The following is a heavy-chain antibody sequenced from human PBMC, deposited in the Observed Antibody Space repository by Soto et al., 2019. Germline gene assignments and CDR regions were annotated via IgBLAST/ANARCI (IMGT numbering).Heavy chain of an antibody. V-gene: IGHV1-69*06. Sequence: GASGQVCCKASGRTFSSYAISWVRQAPGHGLEWMGGIIPIFGTANYAQKFQGRVMITADKSTSTAYMELSSLRSEDTAVYYCATTITMIVVATNYYGMDVWGQGTTVTVSS. D-gene: IGHD3-22*01. CDR2: IIPIFGTA. CDR1: GRTFSSYA. CDR3: ATTITMIVVATNYYGMDV. J-gene: IGHJ6*02.